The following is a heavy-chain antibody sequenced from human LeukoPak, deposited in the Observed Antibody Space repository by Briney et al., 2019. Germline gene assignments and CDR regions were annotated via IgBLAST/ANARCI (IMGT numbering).Heavy chain of an antibody. D-gene: IGHD6-13*01. J-gene: IGHJ4*02. CDR2: ISSSSSYT. V-gene: IGHV3-21*01. Sequence: GGSLRLSCAASGFTFSSYSMNWVRQAPGKGLEWVSSISSSSSYTYYADSVKGRFTISRDNAKNSLYLQMNSLRAEDTAVYYCARGLYSSSWYDFDYWGQGTLVTVSS. CDR1: GFTFSSYS. CDR3: ARGLYSSSWYDFDY.